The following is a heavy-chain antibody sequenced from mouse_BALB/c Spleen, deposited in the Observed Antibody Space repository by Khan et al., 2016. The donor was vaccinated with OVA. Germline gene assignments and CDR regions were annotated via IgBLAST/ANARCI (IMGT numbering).Heavy chain of an antibody. V-gene: IGHV1S132*01. CDR3: ARGYFGNYEFAY. Sequence: QVQLKESGAELVKPGASVKLSCKTSGYTFTNYWIQWIKQRPGQGLGWIGQIFPGTGTTYYNEIFKAKATLTIDPSSSTAYMQLTSLTSEDSAVYFCARGYFGNYEFAYWGQGTLVTVSP. CDR1: GYTFTNYW. CDR2: IFPGTGTT. D-gene: IGHD2-1*01. J-gene: IGHJ3*01.